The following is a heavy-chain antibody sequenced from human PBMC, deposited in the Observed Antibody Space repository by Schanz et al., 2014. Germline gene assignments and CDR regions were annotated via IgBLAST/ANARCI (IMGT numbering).Heavy chain of an antibody. D-gene: IGHD3-3*01. CDR3: AKVERTRYYAMDV. CDR2: IIPILDKT. CDR1: GGTFSSST. Sequence: QVQLVQSGAEVKKPGSSVKVSCKASGGTFSSSTLTWVRQAPGQGREWMGRIIPILDKTIYAQKFQGRVTMTADKSTSTVYMEVSGLRSEDTAVYYCAKVERTRYYAMDVWGQGTTVTVSS. J-gene: IGHJ6*02. V-gene: IGHV1-69*08.